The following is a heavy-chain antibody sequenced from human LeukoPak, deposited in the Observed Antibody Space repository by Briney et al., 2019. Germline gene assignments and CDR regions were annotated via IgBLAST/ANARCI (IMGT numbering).Heavy chain of an antibody. J-gene: IGHJ6*02. CDR2: ISAYNGNT. D-gene: IGHD3-9*01. CDR1: GYTFTSYV. Sequence: ASVKVSCKASGYTFTSYVISWVRQAPGQGLEWMGWISAYNGNTNYAQKLQGRVTMTTDTSTSTAYMELRSLRSDDTAVYYCARDHNDYDILTGYIYYYYYYGMDVWGQGTTVTVSS. CDR3: ARDHNDYDILTGYIYYYYYYGMDV. V-gene: IGHV1-18*01.